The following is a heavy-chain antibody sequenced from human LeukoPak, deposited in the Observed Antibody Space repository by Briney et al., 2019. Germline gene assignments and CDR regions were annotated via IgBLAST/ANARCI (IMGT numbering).Heavy chain of an antibody. J-gene: IGHJ3*02. CDR2: INHSGST. Sequence: PSETLSLTCAVYGGSFSGYYWSWIRQPPGKGLEWIGEINHSGSTNCNPSLKSRVTISVDTSKNQFSLKLSSVTAADTAVYYCARGDHGSNTVFDWLPMNAFDIWGQGTMVTVSS. V-gene: IGHV4-34*01. CDR3: ARGDHGSNTVFDWLPMNAFDI. D-gene: IGHD3-9*01. CDR1: GGSFSGYY.